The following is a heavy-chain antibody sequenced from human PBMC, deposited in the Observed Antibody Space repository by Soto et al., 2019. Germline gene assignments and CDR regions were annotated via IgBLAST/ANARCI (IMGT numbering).Heavy chain of an antibody. Sequence: GGSLRLSCAASGFTFSSYAMSWVRQAPGKGLEWVSAISGSGGSTYYADSVKGRFTISRDNSKNTLYLQMNSLRAEDTAVYYCAKDRITGTTGTTDYFDYWGQGTLVTVS. CDR1: GFTFSSYA. CDR3: AKDRITGTTGTTDYFDY. CDR2: ISGSGGST. D-gene: IGHD1-1*01. J-gene: IGHJ4*02. V-gene: IGHV3-23*01.